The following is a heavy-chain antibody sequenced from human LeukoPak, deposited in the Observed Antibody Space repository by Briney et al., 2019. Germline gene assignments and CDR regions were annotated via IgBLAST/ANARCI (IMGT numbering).Heavy chain of an antibody. CDR2: IYSGGST. Sequence: GGSLRLSCAASGFTVSSNYMSWVRQAPGKGLEWVSVIYSGGSTYYADSVKGRFTISRDNSKNTLYLQMNSLRAEDTAVYYCEITLTPAADQTEIKDYWGQGTLVTVSS. V-gene: IGHV3-66*01. J-gene: IGHJ4*02. D-gene: IGHD6-13*01. CDR3: EITLTPAADQTEIKDY. CDR1: GFTVSSNY.